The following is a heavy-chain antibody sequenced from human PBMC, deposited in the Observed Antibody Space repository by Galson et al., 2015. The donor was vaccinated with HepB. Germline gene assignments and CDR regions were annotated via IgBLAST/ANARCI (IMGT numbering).Heavy chain of an antibody. J-gene: IGHJ3*02. CDR2: INAGNGNT. Sequence: SVKVSCKASGYTFTSYAMHWVRQAPGQRLEWMGWINAGNGNTKYSQKFQGRVTITRDTSASTAYMELSSLRSEDTAVYYCARGPRHRFGEPYDAFDIWGQGTMVTVSS. CDR3: ARGPRHRFGEPYDAFDI. D-gene: IGHD3-10*01. CDR1: GYTFTSYA. V-gene: IGHV1-3*01.